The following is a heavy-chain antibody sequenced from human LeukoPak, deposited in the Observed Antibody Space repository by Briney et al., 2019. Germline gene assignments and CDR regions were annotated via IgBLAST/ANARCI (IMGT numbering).Heavy chain of an antibody. V-gene: IGHV4-39*07. Sequence: PSETLSLTCTVSGGSISSSSYYWGWIRQPPGKGLEWIGEINHSGSTNYNPSLKSRVTISVDTSKNQFSLKLSPVTAADTAVYYCARSQTLLLWFGELNFGAFDIWGQGTMVTVSS. D-gene: IGHD3-10*01. CDR3: ARSQTLLLWFGELNFGAFDI. J-gene: IGHJ3*02. CDR1: GGSISSSSYY. CDR2: INHSGST.